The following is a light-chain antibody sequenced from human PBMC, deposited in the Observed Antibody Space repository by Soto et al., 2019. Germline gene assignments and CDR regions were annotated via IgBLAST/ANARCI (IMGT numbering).Light chain of an antibody. Sequence: QSVLTQPPSVSAAPGQKVTISCSGISSNIGNNYVSWYQQLPGTAPKLLIYDNNKRPSGIPDRFSGSKSGTSATLGITGLQTGDEADYYCGTWDSSLSAEVFGGGTKLTV. CDR3: GTWDSSLSAEV. CDR2: DNN. J-gene: IGLJ3*02. V-gene: IGLV1-51*01. CDR1: SSNIGNNY.